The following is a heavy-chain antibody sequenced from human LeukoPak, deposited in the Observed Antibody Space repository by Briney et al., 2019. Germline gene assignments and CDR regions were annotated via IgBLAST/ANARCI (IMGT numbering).Heavy chain of an antibody. CDR2: ISGYNGNT. CDR1: GYTFTSHG. D-gene: IGHD3-22*01. CDR3: ARVRWDTSGFYPNRYFDS. Sequence: ASVKVSFKASGYTFTSHGISWVRQAPGLGLEWMGWISGYNGNTNYAQKLQGRVTTTTDTSTSTAYMELRSLRSDDTAVYYCARVRWDTSGFYPNRYFDSWGQGTLVTVSS. V-gene: IGHV1-18*01. J-gene: IGHJ4*02.